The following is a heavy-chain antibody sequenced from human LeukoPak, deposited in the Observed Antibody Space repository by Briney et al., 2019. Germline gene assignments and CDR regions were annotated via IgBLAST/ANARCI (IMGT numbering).Heavy chain of an antibody. CDR2: IYHNGNT. Sequence: SETLSLTCAVYGGSFSAYYWSWIRQPPGKGLEWIGEIYHNGNTNYNPSLKSRVTISVDTSNNHFSLKLSSVTAADTAVYYCARLDISTTWYAFDYWGQGTLVTVSS. V-gene: IGHV4-34*01. CDR1: GGSFSAYY. CDR3: ARLDISTTWYAFDY. J-gene: IGHJ4*02. D-gene: IGHD5-12*01.